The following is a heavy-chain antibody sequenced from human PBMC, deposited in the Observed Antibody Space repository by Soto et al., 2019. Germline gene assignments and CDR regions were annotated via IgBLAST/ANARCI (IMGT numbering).Heavy chain of an antibody. V-gene: IGHV3-53*01. Sequence: EVQLVESGGGLIQPGGSLRLSGAASGFTVSSNYMTWVRQAPGKGLEWVSAIYSGGSTYYADSVKGRFTISRDNSKNTLFLQINSLRDEDTAIYYCVTEGGNTGARSLGYFNYWGQGTLVTVSS. CDR1: GFTVSSNY. CDR3: VTEGGNTGARSLGYFNY. CDR2: IYSGGST. J-gene: IGHJ4*02. D-gene: IGHD5-12*01.